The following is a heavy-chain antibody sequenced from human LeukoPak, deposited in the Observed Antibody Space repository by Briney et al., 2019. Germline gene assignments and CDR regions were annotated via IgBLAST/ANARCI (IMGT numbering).Heavy chain of an antibody. J-gene: IGHJ4*02. CDR2: IFYGGST. Sequence: SETLSLTCTVSVVSLSRVDYCWSWIRQPPGKGLEWIGYIFYGGSTNYNPSLKSRGTMSLDTSKNQCSLRVSSVTAAVKVVYYCARGRAAADGGWEGNYFDYWGQGTLVTVSS. V-gene: IGHV4-61*08. CDR3: ARGRAAADGGWEGNYFDY. D-gene: IGHD6-13*01. CDR1: VVSLSRVDYC.